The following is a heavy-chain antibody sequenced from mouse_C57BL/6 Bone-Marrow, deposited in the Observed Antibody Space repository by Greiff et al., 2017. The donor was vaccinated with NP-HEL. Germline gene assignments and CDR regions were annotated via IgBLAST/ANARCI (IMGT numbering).Heavy chain of an antibody. D-gene: IGHD1-1*01. V-gene: IGHV1-54*01. CDR2: LNPGCGGT. Sequence: VPLPPSVSLLVRPGSSVPVSFTASVSAFTYSFLALVLPRPGPFLSWIGVLNPGCGGTNYTVSFMGKATLTADKSSSTAYMQLSSLTSEDSAVYVCARGGYTVVAAMDYWGQGTSVTVSS. J-gene: IGHJ4*01. CDR1: VSAFTYSF. CDR3: ARGGYTVVAAMDY.